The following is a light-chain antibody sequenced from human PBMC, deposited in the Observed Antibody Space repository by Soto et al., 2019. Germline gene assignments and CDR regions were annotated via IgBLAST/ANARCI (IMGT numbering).Light chain of an antibody. V-gene: IGKV3-11*01. CDR1: QSVSTY. CDR2: EAS. CDR3: QQRGHWPRT. J-gene: IGKJ1*01. Sequence: EVVLTQSPATMSLYPGEGATLSCRASQSVSTYLAWYQQKPGQAPRXLIFEASKRATGIPDRISGSGSGTDFTLTISSLEPEDCAVYERQQRGHWPRTFGQGTKVDIK.